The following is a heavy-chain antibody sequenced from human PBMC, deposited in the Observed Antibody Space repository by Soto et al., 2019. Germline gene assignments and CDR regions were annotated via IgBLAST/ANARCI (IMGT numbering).Heavy chain of an antibody. CDR3: ARHGNSLGY. CDR2: IYYSGST. D-gene: IGHD1-7*01. CDR1: GGSISSYY. J-gene: IGHJ4*02. V-gene: IGHV4-59*05. Sequence: SETLSLTCTVSGGSISSYYWSWIRQPPGKGLEWIGSIYYSGSTYYNPSLKSRVTISVDTSKNQFSLKLSSVTAADTAVYYCARHGNSLGYWGQGTLVTVSS.